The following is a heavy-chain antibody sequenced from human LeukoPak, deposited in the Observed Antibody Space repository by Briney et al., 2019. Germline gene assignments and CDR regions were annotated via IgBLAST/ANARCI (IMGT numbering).Heavy chain of an antibody. CDR3: ASSRDDTVTSYFDY. D-gene: IGHD4-17*01. CDR1: GFTFSSYA. CDR2: ISGSGGST. V-gene: IGHV3-23*01. Sequence: GGSLRLSCAASGFTFSSYAMSWVRRAPGKGLEWVSAISGSGGSTYYADSVKGRFTISRDNSKNTLYLQMNSLRAEDTAVYYCASSRDDTVTSYFDYWGQGTLVTVSS. J-gene: IGHJ4*02.